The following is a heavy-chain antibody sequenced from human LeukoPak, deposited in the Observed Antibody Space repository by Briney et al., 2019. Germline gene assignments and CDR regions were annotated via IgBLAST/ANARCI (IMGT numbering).Heavy chain of an antibody. CDR3: AGTNHGDYYYYYGMDV. CDR1: GGSISSYY. J-gene: IGHJ6*02. D-gene: IGHD2-8*01. CDR2: IYYSGST. Sequence: PSETLSLTCTVSGGSISSYYWSWIRRPPGKGLEWIGYIYYSGSTNYNPSLKSRVTISVDTFKNQLSLKLSSVTAADTAAYYCAGTNHGDYYYYYGMDVWGQGTTVTVSS. V-gene: IGHV4-59*01.